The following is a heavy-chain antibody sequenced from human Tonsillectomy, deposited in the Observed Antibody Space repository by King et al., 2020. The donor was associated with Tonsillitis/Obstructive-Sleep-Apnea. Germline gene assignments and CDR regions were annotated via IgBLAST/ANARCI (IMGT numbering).Heavy chain of an antibody. Sequence: QLVQSGAEVKKPGESLKISCQASGYIFTTYWIGWVRQMPGKGLEWMGIIYPGDSDTTYSPSFEGHVTISADKSISTAYLQWNSLKASDTAMYYCAKKQGSTAFDFWGQGTIVTVSS. CDR1: GYIFTTYW. CDR3: AKKQGSTAFDF. CDR2: IYPGDSDT. V-gene: IGHV5-51*01. D-gene: IGHD2-2*01. J-gene: IGHJ3*01.